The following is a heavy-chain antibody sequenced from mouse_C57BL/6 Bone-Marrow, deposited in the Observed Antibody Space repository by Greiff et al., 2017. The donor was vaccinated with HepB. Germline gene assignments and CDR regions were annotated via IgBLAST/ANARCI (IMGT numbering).Heavy chain of an antibody. J-gene: IGHJ4*01. CDR1: GFTFSNYW. V-gene: IGHV6-3*01. CDR2: IRLKSDNYAT. D-gene: IGHD3-2*01. Sequence: DVKLVESGGGLVQPGGSMKLSCVASGFTFSNYWMNWVRQSPEKGLEWVAQIRLKSDNYATPYAESVKGRFTISRDDSNSCVYMQLNNLRADDTGIYYCTGRQLGLRGGGPHAMDYWGQGTSVTVSS. CDR3: TGRQLGLRGGGPHAMDY.